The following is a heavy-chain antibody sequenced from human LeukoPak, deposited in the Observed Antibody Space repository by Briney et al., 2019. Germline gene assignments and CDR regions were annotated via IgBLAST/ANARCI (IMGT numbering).Heavy chain of an antibody. D-gene: IGHD3-22*01. CDR3: ARDQYYDSSGYYSY. Sequence: GGSLRHACAASGFTFSSYSMNWVRQAPGKGLEWVSSISSSSSYIYYADSVKGRFTISRDNAKNSLYLQMNSLRAEDTAVYYCARDQYYDSSGYYSYWGQGTLVTVSS. V-gene: IGHV3-21*01. CDR1: GFTFSSYS. CDR2: ISSSSSYI. J-gene: IGHJ4*02.